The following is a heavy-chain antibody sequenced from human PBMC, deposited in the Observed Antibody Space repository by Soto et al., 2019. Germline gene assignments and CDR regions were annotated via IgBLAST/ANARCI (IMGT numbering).Heavy chain of an antibody. V-gene: IGHV3-11*01. CDR1: GFTFSDHY. CDR2: IVSSGRTL. CDR3: ARGSRSSGLDY. Sequence: SLRLSCAASGFTFSDHYMNWIRQAPGKGLEWVSYIVSSGRTLYYADSVKGRFTISRDNAKNSLYLQMNSLRAEDTAVYFCARGSRSSGLDYWGQGALVTVSS. J-gene: IGHJ4*02. D-gene: IGHD3-10*01.